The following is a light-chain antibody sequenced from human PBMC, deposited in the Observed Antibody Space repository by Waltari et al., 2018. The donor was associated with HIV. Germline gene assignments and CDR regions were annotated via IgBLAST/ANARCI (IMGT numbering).Light chain of an antibody. V-gene: IGKV1-27*01. Sequence: DIQMTQSPSSLSASAGDSVTITCRASQGISNSLAWYHQKPGKVPKLLIYAASNLQSGVPSRFSGSGSGTDFTLTISSLQPEDVATYYCQKYNNAPRTFGQGTKVEIK. CDR3: QKYNNAPRT. CDR2: AAS. CDR1: QGISNS. J-gene: IGKJ1*01.